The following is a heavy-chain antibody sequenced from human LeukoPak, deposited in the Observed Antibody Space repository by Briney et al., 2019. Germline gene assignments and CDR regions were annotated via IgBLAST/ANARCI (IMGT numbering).Heavy chain of an antibody. V-gene: IGHV3-21*04. D-gene: IGHD6-19*01. CDR3: AKPPTYSSGWYWDY. CDR1: GFSLSSFT. Sequence: GGSLRLSCAASGFSLSSFTMNWVRQAPGKGLEWVSSISSSSSYIYYADSVKGRFTISRDNAKKSLYLQMNSLRAEDTAVYYCAKPPTYSSGWYWDYWGQGTLVTVSS. J-gene: IGHJ4*02. CDR2: ISSSSSYI.